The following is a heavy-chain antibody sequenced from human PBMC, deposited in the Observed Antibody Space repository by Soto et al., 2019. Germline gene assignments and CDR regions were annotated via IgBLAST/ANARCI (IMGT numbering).Heavy chain of an antibody. V-gene: IGHV1-3*01. D-gene: IGHD6-13*01. Sequence: QVQLVQSGAEVKKPGASVKVSCKASGYTFTSYAMHCVRQAPGQRLEWMGWINAGNGNTKYSQKFQGRVTITRDTSASTAYMELSSLRSEDTAVYYCARAKSRYSSSWYSDYWGQGTLVTVSS. CDR1: GYTFTSYA. J-gene: IGHJ4*02. CDR2: INAGNGNT. CDR3: ARAKSRYSSSWYSDY.